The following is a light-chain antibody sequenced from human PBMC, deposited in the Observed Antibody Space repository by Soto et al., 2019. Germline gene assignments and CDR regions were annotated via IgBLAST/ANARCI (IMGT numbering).Light chain of an antibody. Sequence: DIQMTQSPSTLSASVGDRVTITCRASQSIGSWLAWYQQKPGKAPNLLIYAASTLQSGVPSRYSGSGSGTEFTLTISNLQPDDFATYYCQQLNSYPLTFGGGTKVDIK. CDR3: QQLNSYPLT. V-gene: IGKV1-5*01. J-gene: IGKJ4*01. CDR1: QSIGSW. CDR2: AAS.